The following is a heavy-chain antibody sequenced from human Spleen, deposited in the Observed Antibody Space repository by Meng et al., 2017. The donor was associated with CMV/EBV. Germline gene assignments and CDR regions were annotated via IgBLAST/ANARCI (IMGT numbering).Heavy chain of an antibody. CDR2: IIPIFGTA. J-gene: IGHJ6*02. CDR3: ARNPNKSQRNEPYAMDV. CDR1: GYTFISFG. D-gene: IGHD1/OR15-1a*01. V-gene: IGHV1-69*05. Sequence: SVKVSCKASGYTFISFGIGWVRQAPGQGLEWMGGIIPIFGTANYAQKFQGRVTITTDESTSTAYMELSSLRSEDTAVYYCARNPNKSQRNEPYAMDVWGQGTTVTVSS.